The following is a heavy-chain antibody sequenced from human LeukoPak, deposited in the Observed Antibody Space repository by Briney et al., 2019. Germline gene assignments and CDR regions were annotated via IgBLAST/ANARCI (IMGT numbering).Heavy chain of an antibody. Sequence: PGGSLRLSCAASGFTFSSYEMNWVRQAPGKGLEWVSYISSSGSTKYYADSVKGRFTISRDNAKNSLYLQMNSLRAEDTAVYYCASLPTYSSSWYRNFYYYMDVWGKGTTVTVSS. D-gene: IGHD6-13*01. CDR1: GFTFSSYE. CDR3: ASLPTYSSSWYRNFYYYMDV. CDR2: ISSSGSTK. J-gene: IGHJ6*03. V-gene: IGHV3-48*03.